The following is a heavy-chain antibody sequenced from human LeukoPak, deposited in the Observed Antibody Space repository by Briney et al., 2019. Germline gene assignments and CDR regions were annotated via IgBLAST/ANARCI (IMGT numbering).Heavy chain of an antibody. J-gene: IGHJ5*02. Sequence: GESLKISCKGSGYSFTSNWIAWVRQMPGKGLEWMGIIYPGDSDTRYSPSFQGQVTISADKSISTAYLQWSSLKASDTAMYYCARGLYYYDSSGYINWFDPWGQGTLVTVSS. CDR1: GYSFTSNW. D-gene: IGHD3-22*01. CDR3: ARGLYYYDSSGYINWFDP. CDR2: IYPGDSDT. V-gene: IGHV5-51*01.